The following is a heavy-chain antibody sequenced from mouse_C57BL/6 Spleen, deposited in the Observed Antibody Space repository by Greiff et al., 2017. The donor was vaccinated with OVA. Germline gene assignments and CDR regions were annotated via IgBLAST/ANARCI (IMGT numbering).Heavy chain of an antibody. CDR1: GYTFTDYY. J-gene: IGHJ3*01. D-gene: IGHD4-1*01. V-gene: IGHV1-19*01. Sequence: VQLQQSGPVLVKPGASVKMSCKASGYTFTDYYMNWVKQSHGKSLEWIGVINPYNGGTSYNQKFKGKATLTVDKSSSTAYMELNSLTSEDSAVYYCARDELGLAWFAYWGQGTLVTVSA. CDR3: ARDELGLAWFAY. CDR2: INPYNGGT.